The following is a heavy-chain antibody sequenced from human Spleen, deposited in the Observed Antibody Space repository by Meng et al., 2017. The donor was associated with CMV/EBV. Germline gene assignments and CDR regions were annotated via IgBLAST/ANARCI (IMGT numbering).Heavy chain of an antibody. CDR1: GFTVSSNY. CDR3: ARDRRGSIAARGMVV. D-gene: IGHD6-6*01. Sequence: GGSLRLSCAASGFTVSSNYMSWVRQAPGKGLEWVSVIYSGGSTYYADSVKGRFTISRDNSKNTVYLQMNSLRGEDTAVYYCARDRRGSIAARGMVVWGQGTTVTVSS. V-gene: IGHV3-66*02. J-gene: IGHJ6*02. CDR2: IYSGGST.